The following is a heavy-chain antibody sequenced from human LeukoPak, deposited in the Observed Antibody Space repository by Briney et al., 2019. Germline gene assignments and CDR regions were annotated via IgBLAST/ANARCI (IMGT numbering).Heavy chain of an antibody. CDR2: ISPDSGGT. V-gene: IGHV1-2*02. J-gene: IGHJ4*02. CDR3: ARRPTYYGGNSGFDY. Sequence: ASVKVSCKASGYTFTGYYMHWVRQAPGQGLEWTGWISPDSGGTNYAQKFQGRVTMTRDTSISTAYMELSRLRSDDTAVYYCARRPTYYGGNSGFDYWGQGTLVTVSS. CDR1: GYTFTGYY. D-gene: IGHD4-17*01.